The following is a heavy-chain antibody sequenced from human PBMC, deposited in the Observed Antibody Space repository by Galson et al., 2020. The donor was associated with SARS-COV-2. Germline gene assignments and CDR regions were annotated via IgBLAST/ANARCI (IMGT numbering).Heavy chain of an antibody. CDR2: IYDDGGT. CDR3: ASLMRGEGFDI. D-gene: IGHD3-16*01. CDR1: GFAVSPNY. V-gene: IGHV3-66*01. J-gene: IGHJ3*02. Sequence: GESLKISCAASGFAVSPNYLTWVRQAPGRGLEWVSVIYDDGGTYYAESVKGRFTISGDTYKNMVYLQMNSLRAEDTAVYYCASLMRGEGFDIWGQGTMVTVSS.